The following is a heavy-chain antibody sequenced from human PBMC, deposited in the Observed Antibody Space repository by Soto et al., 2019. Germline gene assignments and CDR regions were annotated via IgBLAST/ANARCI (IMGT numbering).Heavy chain of an antibody. CDR1: GFTFSSYS. Sequence: EVQLVQSGGGLVKPGGSLRLSCAASGFTFSSYSMNWVRQAPGKGLEWVSSVSSSSSYIYYADSLKGRFTISRDNAKNSPYLQMNSLRVEDTAVYYCARGGDCSGSWPRYWGQGTLVTVSS. CDR3: ARGGDCSGSWPRY. V-gene: IGHV3-21*01. D-gene: IGHD2-15*01. J-gene: IGHJ4*02. CDR2: VSSSSSYI.